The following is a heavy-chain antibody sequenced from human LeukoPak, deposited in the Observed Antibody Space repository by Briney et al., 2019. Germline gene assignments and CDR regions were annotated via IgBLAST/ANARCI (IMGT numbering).Heavy chain of an antibody. CDR3: ARGSSAAAESYFDS. CDR1: GFTFSSYG. D-gene: IGHD6-25*01. J-gene: IGHJ4*02. Sequence: PGGSLRLSCAASGFTFSSYGMHWVRQAPGKGLEWVANIKQGGNEIHYVESVKGRFTISRDNAKNSLYLQMNSLRAEDTAIYYCARGSSAAAESYFDSWGQGTLVTVSS. V-gene: IGHV3-7*01. CDR2: IKQGGNEI.